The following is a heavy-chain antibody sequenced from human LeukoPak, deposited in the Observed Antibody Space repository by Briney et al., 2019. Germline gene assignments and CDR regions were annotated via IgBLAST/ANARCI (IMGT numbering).Heavy chain of an antibody. J-gene: IGHJ4*02. V-gene: IGHV4-39*01. CDR1: GGSISSSSYY. CDR3: ARQGDGGRAFDY. D-gene: IGHD4-23*01. Sequence: SSETLSLTCTVSGGSISSSSYYWGWIRQPPWKGLEWIGTIYYSGTTNYKPSLKSRVTISVDTSKNQFSLKLNSVTAADTAVYYCARQGDGGRAFDYWGQGNLLTVSS. CDR2: IYYSGTT.